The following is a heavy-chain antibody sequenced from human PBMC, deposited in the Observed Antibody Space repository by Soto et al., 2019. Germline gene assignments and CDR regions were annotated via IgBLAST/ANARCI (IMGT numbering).Heavy chain of an antibody. CDR1: GFTFSSYS. CDR3: AEDSYYHDSTGYYIFDY. CDR2: ISSSSSYI. V-gene: IGHV3-21*06. Sequence: PGGSLRLSCAASGFTFSSYSMNWVRQAPGKGLEWVSSISSSSSYIYYADSVKGRFTISRDNSKNTLYLQMNSLRAEDTAVYYCAEDSYYHDSTGYYIFDYWGQGTLVIVSS. D-gene: IGHD3-22*01. J-gene: IGHJ4*02.